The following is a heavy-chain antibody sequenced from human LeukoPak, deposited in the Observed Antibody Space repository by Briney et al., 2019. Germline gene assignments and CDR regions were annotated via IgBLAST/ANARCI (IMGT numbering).Heavy chain of an antibody. CDR2: INHSGST. D-gene: IGHD2-15*01. V-gene: IGHV4-34*01. CDR3: ARGILGYCSGGSCYSFPH. CDR1: GGSFSGYY. J-gene: IGHJ1*01. Sequence: PSETLSLTCAVYGGSFSGYYWSWIRQPPGKGLEWIGEINHSGSTNYNPSLKSRVTISVDTSKSQFSLKLSSVTAADTAVYYCARGILGYCSGGSCYSFPHWGQGTLVTVSS.